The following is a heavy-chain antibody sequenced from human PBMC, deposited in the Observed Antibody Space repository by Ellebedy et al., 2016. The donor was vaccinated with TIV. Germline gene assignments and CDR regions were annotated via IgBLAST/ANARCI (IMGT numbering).Heavy chain of an antibody. J-gene: IGHJ4*02. Sequence: GGSLRLSXAASGFTFSSYAMHWARQAPGKGLAWVALISYDGTNKYYADSVKGRFTISRDQSQSTLYLQMNSLRPDDTAVYYCVRVGHCSNGNCPFDYWGQGTLVTVSS. CDR1: GFTFSSYA. V-gene: IGHV3-30-3*01. CDR2: ISYDGTNK. CDR3: VRVGHCSNGNCPFDY. D-gene: IGHD2-15*01.